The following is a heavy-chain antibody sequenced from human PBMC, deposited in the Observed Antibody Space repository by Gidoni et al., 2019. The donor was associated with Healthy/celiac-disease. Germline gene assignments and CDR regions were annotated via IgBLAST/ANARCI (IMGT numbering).Heavy chain of an antibody. CDR2: IYTSGST. J-gene: IGHJ5*02. CDR1: GGSISSYY. V-gene: IGHV4-4*07. D-gene: IGHD1-1*01. Sequence: QVQLQESGPGLVKPSEPLSLTCTFPGGSISSYYWSWIRQPAGKGLEWIGRIYTSGSTTYNPSLKSRVTMSVDTSKNQFSLKLSSVTAADTAVYYCARDLEYNWNDNNWFDPWGQGTLVTVSS. CDR3: ARDLEYNWNDNNWFDP.